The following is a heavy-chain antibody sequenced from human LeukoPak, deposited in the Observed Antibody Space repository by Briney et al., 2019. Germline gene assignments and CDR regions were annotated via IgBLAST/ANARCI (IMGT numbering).Heavy chain of an antibody. CDR3: ARAHSSLDY. CDR1: GGSISSGGYY. CDR2: IYHSGST. Sequence: SETLSLTCTVSGGSISSGGYYWSWIRQPPGKGLEWIGYIYHSGSTYYNPSLKSRVTISVDRSKNQFSLKLSSVTAADTAVYYCARAHSSLDYWGQGTLVTVSS. J-gene: IGHJ4*02. V-gene: IGHV4-30-2*01. D-gene: IGHD6-13*01.